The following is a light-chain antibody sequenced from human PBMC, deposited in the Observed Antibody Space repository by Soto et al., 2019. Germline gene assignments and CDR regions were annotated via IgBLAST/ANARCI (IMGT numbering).Light chain of an antibody. CDR2: AAS. CDR1: QTITSY. Sequence: DIQMTQSPSSLSASVGDRVTFICRASQTITSYLNWYRQKPGKAPKLLIYAASSLQSGVPSRFSGSGSGTDFTLTISSLQPEDFATYYCQQSFVTPWTFGQGTKVDI. V-gene: IGKV1-39*01. J-gene: IGKJ1*01. CDR3: QQSFVTPWT.